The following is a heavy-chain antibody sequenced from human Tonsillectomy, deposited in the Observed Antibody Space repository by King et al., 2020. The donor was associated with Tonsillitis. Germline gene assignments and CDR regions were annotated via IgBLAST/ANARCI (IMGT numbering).Heavy chain of an antibody. V-gene: IGHV3-7*03. D-gene: IGHD3-9*01. CDR1: GFSFSNYW. CDR2: INGDGSTT. Sequence: QLVQSGGGLVQPGGSLRLSCVGSGFSFSNYWMTWVRQAPGKGLEWVANINGDGSTTYQLDSVKGRFTFSRNNAKGSLLSQMNSLRIGDTAWFYCLRDRFTFSRDNAKGSLYLQMNSLRVEDTAVYYCVRDLNPNVLTTYFDAFDMWGQGTMVTVSS. CDR3: LRDRFTFSRDNAKGSLYLQMNSLRVEDTAVYYCVRDLNPNVLTTYFDAFDM. J-gene: IGHJ3*02.